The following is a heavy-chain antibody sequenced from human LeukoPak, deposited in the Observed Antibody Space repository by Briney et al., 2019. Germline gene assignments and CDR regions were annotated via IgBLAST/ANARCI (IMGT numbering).Heavy chain of an antibody. CDR1: RFTFSDYY. CDR3: ARLSGNYRFDY. V-gene: IGHV3-11*03. D-gene: IGHD1-26*01. J-gene: IGHJ4*02. Sequence: GGSLRLSCAASRFTFSDYYMSWIRQAPGKGLEWVSYISSSYTNYADSVKGRFTISRDSAKNSLYLQVNSLRAEDTAIYYCARLSGNYRFDYWGQGTLVTVSS. CDR2: ISSSYT.